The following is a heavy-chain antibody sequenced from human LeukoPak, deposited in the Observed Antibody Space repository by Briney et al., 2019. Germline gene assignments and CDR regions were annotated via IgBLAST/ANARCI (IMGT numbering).Heavy chain of an antibody. Sequence: GASVKVSCKASGYTFTSYAMNWVRQAPGQGLEWMGWINTNTGNPTYAQGFTGRFVFSLDTSVSTAYLQISSLKAEDTAVYYCARVGVEDIVVVPAAIDYYYYMDVWGKGTTVTVSS. CDR3: ARVGVEDIVVVPAAIDYYYYMDV. J-gene: IGHJ6*03. D-gene: IGHD2-2*01. V-gene: IGHV7-4-1*02. CDR2: INTNTGNP. CDR1: GYTFTSYA.